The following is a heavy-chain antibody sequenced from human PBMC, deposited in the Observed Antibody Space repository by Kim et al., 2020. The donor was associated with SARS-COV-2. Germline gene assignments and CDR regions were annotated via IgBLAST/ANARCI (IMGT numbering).Heavy chain of an antibody. D-gene: IGHD4-17*01. V-gene: IGHV1-18*01. J-gene: IGHJ4*02. CDR3: AGDPYGALDY. Sequence: TNDAQKLQSRVTMTTDTSTSTAYMELRSLRSDDTAVYYCAGDPYGALDYWGQGTLVTVSS. CDR2: T.